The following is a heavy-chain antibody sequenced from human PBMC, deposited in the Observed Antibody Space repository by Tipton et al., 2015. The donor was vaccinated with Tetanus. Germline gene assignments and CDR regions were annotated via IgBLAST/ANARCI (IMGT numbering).Heavy chain of an antibody. CDR3: ARDVGQKFSVDH. CDR2: INPSDGST. J-gene: IGHJ4*02. Sequence: QLVQSGAEAKTPGASVKVSCKASGYTFTYNYIHWVRQAPGQGFQWMGIINPSDGSTYFARFIQDRVSLTIVTSTGTVYMELSGLRHDDTAVYYCARDVGQKFSVDHWGLGALVTVSS. D-gene: IGHD1-26*01. CDR1: GYTFTYNY. V-gene: IGHV1-46*01.